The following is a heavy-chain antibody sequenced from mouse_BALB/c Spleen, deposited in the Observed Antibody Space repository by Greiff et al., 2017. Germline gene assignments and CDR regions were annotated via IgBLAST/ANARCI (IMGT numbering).Heavy chain of an antibody. CDR2: ISSGGST. J-gene: IGHJ4*01. V-gene: IGHV5-6-5*01. CDR3: ARRISTVPSYAMDY. D-gene: IGHD1-1*01. Sequence: EVMLVESGGGLVKPGGSLKLSCAASGFTFSSYAMSWVRQTPEKRLEWVASISSGGSTYYPDTVKGRFTISRDNPKNTLFLQMTSLRSEDTAMYYCARRISTVPSYAMDYWGQGTSVTVSS. CDR1: GFTFSSYA.